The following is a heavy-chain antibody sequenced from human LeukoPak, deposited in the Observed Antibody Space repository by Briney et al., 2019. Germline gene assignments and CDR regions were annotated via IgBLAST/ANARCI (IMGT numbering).Heavy chain of an antibody. CDR1: GFTFSSYG. J-gene: IGHJ2*01. CDR3: AKRPAFDYYDSSGYYYEYWYFDL. D-gene: IGHD3-22*01. V-gene: IGHV3-23*01. CDR2: VSGSGGNT. Sequence: PGGTLRLSCAASGFTFSSYGMSWVRQAPGKGLEWVSGVSGSGGNTDYADSVKGRFTISRDNSKNTLYLQMNSLRAEETAVYYCAKRPAFDYYDSSGYYYEYWYFDLWGRGTLVTVSS.